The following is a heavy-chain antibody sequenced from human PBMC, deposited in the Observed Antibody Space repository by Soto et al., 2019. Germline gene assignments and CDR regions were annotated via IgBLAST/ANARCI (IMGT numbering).Heavy chain of an antibody. V-gene: IGHV3-33*01. CDR1: GFTFSSYG. CDR2: IWYDGSNK. Sequence: GGSLRLSCAASGFTFSSYGMHWVRQAPGKGLEWVAVIWYDGSNKYYADSVKGRFTISRDNSKNTLYLQMNSLRAEDTAVYYCARSVTVYYYDSSGSLPPDYWGQGTLVTVSS. D-gene: IGHD3-22*01. CDR3: ARSVTVYYYDSSGSLPPDY. J-gene: IGHJ4*02.